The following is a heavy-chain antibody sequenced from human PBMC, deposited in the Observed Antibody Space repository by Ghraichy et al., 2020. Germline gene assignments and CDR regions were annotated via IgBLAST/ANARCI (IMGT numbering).Heavy chain of an antibody. CDR3: ARGWENFWSGYWGY. D-gene: IGHD3-3*01. CDR1: GGSFSGYY. J-gene: IGHJ4*02. Sequence: ESLNISCAVYGGSFSGYYWSWIRQPPGKGLEWIGEINHSGSTNYDPPLKSRLTISVDTSKNQFSLKLSSVTAADTDIYYCARGWENFWSGYWGYWGQGTLVTVSS. V-gene: IGHV4-34*01. CDR2: INHSGST.